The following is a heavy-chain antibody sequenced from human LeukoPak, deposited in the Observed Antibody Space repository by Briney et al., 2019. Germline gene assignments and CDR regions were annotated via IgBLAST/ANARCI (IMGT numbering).Heavy chain of an antibody. J-gene: IGHJ5*02. V-gene: IGHV5-51*01. CDR2: IYPGDSDT. Sequence: GESLKISCKGSGYSFSSYWIGWVRQMPGKGLEWMGMIYPGDSDTRYSPSFQGQVTISADKSISTAYLQWSSLKASDTAMYYCARLYCSSTSCYSGENWFDPWGQGTLVTVSS. CDR3: ARLYCSSTSCYSGENWFDP. D-gene: IGHD2-2*02. CDR1: GYSFSSYW.